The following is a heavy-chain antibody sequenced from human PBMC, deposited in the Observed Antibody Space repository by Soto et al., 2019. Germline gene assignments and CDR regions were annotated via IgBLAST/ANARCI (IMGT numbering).Heavy chain of an antibody. CDR1: GYTFTGYY. J-gene: IGHJ6*02. Sequence: ASVKVSCKASGYTFTGYYMHWVRQAPGQGLEWMGWINPNSGGTNYAQKFQGWVTMTRDTSISTAYMELSRLRSDDTAVYYCERDKYRDGYGGAYYYYGMDVWGQGTTVTVSS. V-gene: IGHV1-2*04. CDR3: ERDKYRDGYGGAYYYYGMDV. CDR2: INPNSGGT. D-gene: IGHD4-17*01.